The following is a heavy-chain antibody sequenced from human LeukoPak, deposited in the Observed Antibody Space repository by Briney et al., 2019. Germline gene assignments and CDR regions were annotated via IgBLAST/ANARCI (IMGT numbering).Heavy chain of an antibody. D-gene: IGHD5-18*01. Sequence: SQTLSLTCTVSGGSISSGNYYWSWIRQHPGKGLEWIGYIYYSGSTYYNPSLNSRVTISVDTSKNQFSPKLSSVTAADTAVYYCARDRWGTYSYGSVSVWGQGTLVTVSS. CDR2: IYYSGST. CDR1: GGSISSGNYY. CDR3: ARDRWGTYSYGSVSV. J-gene: IGHJ4*02. V-gene: IGHV4-31*03.